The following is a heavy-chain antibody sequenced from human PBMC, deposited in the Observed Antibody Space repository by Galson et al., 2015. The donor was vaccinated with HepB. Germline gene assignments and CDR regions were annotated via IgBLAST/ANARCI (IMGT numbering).Heavy chain of an antibody. CDR1: GGTFGTHS. CDR3: ARLGNCTGGSCYSH. V-gene: IGHV1-69*10. J-gene: IGHJ1*01. Sequence: SVKVSCKVSGGTFGTHSVNWVRQAPGQGLEWVGGIIPLRGSPSKSQTFKDRITITADLSTNTVYMDLNGLKNDDTAVYFCARLGNCTGGSCYSHWGQGSLVTVSS. D-gene: IGHD2-15*01. CDR2: IIPLRGSP.